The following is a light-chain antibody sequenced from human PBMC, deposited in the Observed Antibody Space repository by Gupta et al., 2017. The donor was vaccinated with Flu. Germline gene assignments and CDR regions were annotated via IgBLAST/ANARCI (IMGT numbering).Light chain of an antibody. CDR1: SSNIGAGYD. CDR3: QSYDSSLSGYVV. CDR2: VNS. J-gene: IGLJ2*01. Sequence: QSVLTQPPSVSGAPGQRVTISCTGRSSNIGAGYDVHWYQQLPGTAPKLLIYVNSNRPSGVPDRCSGSKSGTSASLAITGLQAEDEADYYCQSYDSSLSGYVVFGGGTKLTVL. V-gene: IGLV1-40*01.